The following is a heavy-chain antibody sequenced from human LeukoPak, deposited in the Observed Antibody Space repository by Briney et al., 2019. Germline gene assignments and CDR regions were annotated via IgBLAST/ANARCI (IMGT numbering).Heavy chain of an antibody. J-gene: IGHJ4*02. CDR2: INHSGST. Sequence: SETLSLTCAVYGGSFSGYYWSWIRQPPGKGLEWIGEINHSGSTNYNPSLKSRVTISVDTSKNQFSLKLSSVTAADTAVCYCARVREDYYDSSGYRRPPAPKYFDYWGQGTLVTVSS. D-gene: IGHD3-22*01. V-gene: IGHV4-34*01. CDR3: ARVREDYYDSSGYRRPPAPKYFDY. CDR1: GGSFSGYY.